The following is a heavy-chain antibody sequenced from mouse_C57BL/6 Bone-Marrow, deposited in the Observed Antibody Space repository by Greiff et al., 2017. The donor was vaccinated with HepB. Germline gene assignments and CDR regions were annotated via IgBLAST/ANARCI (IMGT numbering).Heavy chain of an antibody. D-gene: IGHD1-1*01. CDR1: GYTFTSYW. J-gene: IGHJ2*01. CDR3: AREGVITTVVAPSDY. CDR2: IYPGSGST. V-gene: IGHV1-55*01. Sequence: QVQLQQPGAELVKPGASVKMSCKASGYTFTSYWITWVKQRPGQGLEWIGDIYPGSGSTNYNEKFKSKATLTVDTSSSTAYMQLSSLTSEDSAVYYCAREGVITTVVAPSDYWGQGTTLTVSS.